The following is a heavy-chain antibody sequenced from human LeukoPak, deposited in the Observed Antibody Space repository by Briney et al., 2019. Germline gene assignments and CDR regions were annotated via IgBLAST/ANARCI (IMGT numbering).Heavy chain of an antibody. CDR3: ARGPPYFTFYYGSGSPTLDY. Sequence: RPSQTLSLTCTVSGGSISSGGYYWSWIRQHRGKGLEWIGYIYYSGSTYYNPSLKSRVTISVDTSKNQFSLKLSSVTAADTAVYYCARGPPYFTFYYGSGSPTLDYWGQGTLVTVSS. CDR2: IYYSGST. D-gene: IGHD3-10*01. V-gene: IGHV4-31*03. CDR1: GGSISSGGYY. J-gene: IGHJ4*02.